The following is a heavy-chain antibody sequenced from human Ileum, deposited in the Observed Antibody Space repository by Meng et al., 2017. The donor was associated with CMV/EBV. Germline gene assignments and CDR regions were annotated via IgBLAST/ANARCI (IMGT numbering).Heavy chain of an antibody. CDR2: INPNSGAT. CDR3: ANAALLGSYSVDF. CDR1: GYTFTNHN. V-gene: IGHV1-2*02. D-gene: IGHD3-16*01. Sequence: ASVKVSCKASGYTFTNHNMHWVRQAPGQGLEWVGYINPNSGATNSAQTFQGRVTMTTDTSITTAYMELSRLTSDDTAVYFCANAALLGSYSVDFWGQGTAVTVSS. J-gene: IGHJ6*02.